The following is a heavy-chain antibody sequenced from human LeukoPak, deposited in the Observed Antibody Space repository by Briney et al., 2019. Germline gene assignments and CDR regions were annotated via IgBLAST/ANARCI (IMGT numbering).Heavy chain of an antibody. D-gene: IGHD2-21*02. V-gene: IGHV1-69-2*01. CDR3: ASGGYCGGDCYRGGWFDP. J-gene: IGHJ5*02. CDR2: VDPEDGET. Sequence: ASVKVSCKVSGYTFTDYYMHWVQQAPGKGLEWMGLVDPEDGETIYAEKFQGRVTITADTSTDTAYMELSSLRSEDTAVYYCASGGYCGGDCYRGGWFDPWGQGTLVTVSS. CDR1: GYTFTDYY.